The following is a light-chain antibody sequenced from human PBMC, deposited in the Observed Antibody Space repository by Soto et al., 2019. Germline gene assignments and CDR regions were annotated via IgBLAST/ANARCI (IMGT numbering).Light chain of an antibody. Sequence: DIVMTQSPLSLPVTPGEPASISCRSSQSILHSNGYNYLDWYLQKTGQSPQLLIYLGSNRASGVPDRFSGSGSGTDFTLKISRVEAEDVGVYYCMQALQTPLTFGQGTKVEIK. CDR1: QSILHSNGYNY. CDR2: LGS. V-gene: IGKV2-28*01. J-gene: IGKJ1*01. CDR3: MQALQTPLT.